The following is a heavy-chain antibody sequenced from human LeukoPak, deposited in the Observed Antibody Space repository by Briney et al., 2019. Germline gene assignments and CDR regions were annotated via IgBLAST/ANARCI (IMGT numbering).Heavy chain of an antibody. J-gene: IGHJ4*02. CDR3: ARGPQWLNY. CDR2: TCYRSKWYS. D-gene: IGHD6-19*01. V-gene: IGHV6-1*01. Sequence: SQTLSLTCAISGDSVSSDSATWNWIRQSPSRGLEWLGRTCYRSKWYSAYAVSVKSRISINSDTSKNQFSLQLNSVTPEDTAIYYCARGPQWLNYWGQGTLVTVSS. CDR1: GDSVSSDSAT.